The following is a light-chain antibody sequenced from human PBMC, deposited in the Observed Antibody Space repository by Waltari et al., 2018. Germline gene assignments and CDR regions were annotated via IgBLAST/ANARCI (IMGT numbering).Light chain of an antibody. Sequence: DTQMTQSPSTLSASVGDTVTITCRASQSISSWLAWYQQKPVKAPKLLIFHAYSLESGVTSRFSGGRSGVEFTLTISSLQPDDFATYYCQQYDTYPIYTFGQGTKLEIK. CDR1: QSISSW. V-gene: IGKV1-5*01. CDR2: HAY. J-gene: IGKJ2*01. CDR3: QQYDTYPIYT.